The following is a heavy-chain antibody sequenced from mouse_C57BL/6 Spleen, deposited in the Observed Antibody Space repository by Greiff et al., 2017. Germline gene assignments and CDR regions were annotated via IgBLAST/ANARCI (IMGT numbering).Heavy chain of an antibody. D-gene: IGHD1-1*01. CDR1: GYAFSSYW. CDR3: AGGESYGSRYGYFDV. J-gene: IGHJ1*03. V-gene: IGHV1-80*01. Sequence: QVQLQQSGAELVKPGASVKISCKASGYAFSSYWMNWVKQRPGKGLEWIGQIYPGDGDTNYNGKFKGKDTLTADTSSSTAYMQLSSLTSEDSAVYFCAGGESYGSRYGYFDVWGTGTTVTVSS. CDR2: IYPGDGDT.